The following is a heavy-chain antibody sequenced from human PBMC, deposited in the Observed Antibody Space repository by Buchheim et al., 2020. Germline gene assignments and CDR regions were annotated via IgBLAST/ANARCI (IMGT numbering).Heavy chain of an antibody. D-gene: IGHD2-8*01. J-gene: IGHJ4*02. Sequence: EVQLGESGGGLVQPGGSLRVSCAASGFTFSSYWMSWVRQAPGKGLEWLANIKEDGSEKNYVDSVKGRFTISRDNAKNSLYLQMNSLRAEDTAVYYCARNSYGSLVSAILNWGQG. CDR3: ARNSYGSLVSAILN. CDR2: IKEDGSEK. CDR1: GFTFSSYW. V-gene: IGHV3-7*01.